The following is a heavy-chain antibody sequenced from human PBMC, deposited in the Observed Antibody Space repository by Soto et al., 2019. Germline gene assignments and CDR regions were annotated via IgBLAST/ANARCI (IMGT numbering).Heavy chain of an antibody. CDR2: INPNSGGT. D-gene: IGHD2-2*01. CDR1: GYTFTGYY. V-gene: IGHV1-2*02. J-gene: IGHJ3*01. Sequence: AAVKGSCKASGYTFTGYYMQWVRQAPGQGLEWMGWINPNSGGTNYAQKFQGRVTMTRDTSISTAYMELSRLRSDDTAVYYCATARVVPAAMWAASRFRLYHQPCATHFRGQGTILTV. CDR3: ATARVVPAAMWAASRFRLYHQPCATHF.